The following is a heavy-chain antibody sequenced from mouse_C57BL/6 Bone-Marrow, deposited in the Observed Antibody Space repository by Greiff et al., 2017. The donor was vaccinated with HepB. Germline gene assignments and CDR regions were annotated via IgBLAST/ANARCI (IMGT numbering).Heavy chain of an antibody. V-gene: IGHV1-15*01. J-gene: IGHJ3*01. CDR2: IDPETGGT. D-gene: IGHD1-1*01. Sequence: ESGAELVRPGASVTLSCKASGYTFTDYEMHWVKQTPVHGLEWIGAIDPETGGTAYNQKFKGKAILTADKSSSTAYMELRSLTSEDSAVYYCTRYGSSPAWFAYWGQGTLVTVSA. CDR3: TRYGSSPAWFAY. CDR1: GYTFTDYE.